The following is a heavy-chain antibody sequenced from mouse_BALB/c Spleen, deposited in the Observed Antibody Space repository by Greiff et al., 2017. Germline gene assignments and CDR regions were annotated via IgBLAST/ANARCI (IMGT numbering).Heavy chain of an antibody. D-gene: IGHD2-3*01. CDR3: ARNDGYYFMDY. Sequence: EVMLVESGGGLVQPGGSRKLSCEASGFTFSSFGMHWVRQAPEKGLEWVAYISSGSSTIYYADTVKGRFTISRDNPKNTLFLQMTSLRSEDTAMYYCARNDGYYFMDYWGQGTSVTVSS. CDR1: GFTFSSFG. V-gene: IGHV5-17*02. CDR2: ISSGSSTI. J-gene: IGHJ4*01.